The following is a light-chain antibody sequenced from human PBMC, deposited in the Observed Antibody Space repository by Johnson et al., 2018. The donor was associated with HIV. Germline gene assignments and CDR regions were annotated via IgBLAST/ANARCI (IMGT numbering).Light chain of an antibody. CDR3: GTWDTSLGAQYV. V-gene: IGLV1-51*01. CDR1: SSNIGNDY. CDR2: DNS. Sequence: QSVLTKPPSVSAAPGQKVTISCSGSSSNIGNDYVSWYQQVPGAAPKLLIYDNSKRPSGIPDRFSGSKSGTSATLAITGLQTGDAADYYCGTWDTSLGAQYVFGSGTKVTVL. J-gene: IGLJ1*01.